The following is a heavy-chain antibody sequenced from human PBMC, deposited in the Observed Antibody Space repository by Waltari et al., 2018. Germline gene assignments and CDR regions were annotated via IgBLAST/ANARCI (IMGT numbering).Heavy chain of an antibody. V-gene: IGHV4-59*01. Sequence: QVQLQESGPGLVKPSETLSLTCTVSGGSISSYYWSWIRQPPGKGLEWIGYIYYSGSTNYNPSLKSRVTISVDTSKNQFSLKLSSVTAVDTAVYYCASGLSGYDPWVPGYYFDYWGQGTLVTVSS. CDR2: IYYSGST. CDR1: GGSISSYY. CDR3: ASGLSGYDPWVPGYYFDY. D-gene: IGHD5-12*01. J-gene: IGHJ4*02.